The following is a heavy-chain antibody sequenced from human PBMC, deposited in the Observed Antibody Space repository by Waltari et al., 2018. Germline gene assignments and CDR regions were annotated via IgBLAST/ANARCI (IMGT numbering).Heavy chain of an antibody. V-gene: IGHV1-24*01. D-gene: IGHD3-10*01. CDR2: FDPEDGET. CDR3: ATDLNYYGSGSYYNSFDY. J-gene: IGHJ4*02. Sequence: QVQLVQSGAEVKKPGASVKVSCKVSGYTLHELSIHWVRQAPGKGLEWMGGFDPEDGETIYAQKFQGRVTMTEDTSTDTAYMELSSLRSEDTAVYYCATDLNYYGSGSYYNSFDYWGQGTLVTVSS. CDR1: GYTLHELS.